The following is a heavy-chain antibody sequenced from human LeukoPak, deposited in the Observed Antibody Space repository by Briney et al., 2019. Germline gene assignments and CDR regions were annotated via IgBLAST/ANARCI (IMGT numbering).Heavy chain of an antibody. Sequence: ASVKVSCKASGYTFTGYYMHWVRQAPGQGLEWMGWINPNSGGTNYAQKFQGRVTMTRDTSISTAYMDLTRLRPDATAVYYCPRDPRLVAATYYFDSWGQGTLVTVSS. J-gene: IGHJ4*02. V-gene: IGHV1-2*02. CDR2: INPNSGGT. CDR3: PRDPRLVAATYYFDS. D-gene: IGHD1-26*01. CDR1: GYTFTGYY.